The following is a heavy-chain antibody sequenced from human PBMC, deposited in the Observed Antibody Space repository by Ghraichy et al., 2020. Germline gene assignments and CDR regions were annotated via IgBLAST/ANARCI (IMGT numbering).Heavy chain of an antibody. V-gene: IGHV4-34*01. D-gene: IGHD6-13*01. CDR3: ARYSSNSYDDAFDS. CDR2: INHSGST. Sequence: SETPSLTCAVFGGSFSDYFWSWIRQPPGKRLEWIGEINHSGSTKYNPSLKSRVTISVDTSKNQFSLKLNSVIAADTAVYYCARYSSNSYDDAFDSWGRGTLVTVSS. CDR1: GGSFSDYF. J-gene: IGHJ3*01.